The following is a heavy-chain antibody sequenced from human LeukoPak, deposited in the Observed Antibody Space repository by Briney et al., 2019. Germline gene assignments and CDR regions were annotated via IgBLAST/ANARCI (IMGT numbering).Heavy chain of an antibody. CDR3: AREGFDP. Sequence: GSLRLSCAASGFTFSGSWMHWIRQPPGKGLEWIGSIYYSGSTYYNPSLKSRVTISVDTSKNQFSLKLSSVTAADTAVYYCAREGFDPWGQGTLVTVSS. CDR2: IYYSGST. J-gene: IGHJ5*02. CDR1: GFTFSGSW. V-gene: IGHV4-38-2*02.